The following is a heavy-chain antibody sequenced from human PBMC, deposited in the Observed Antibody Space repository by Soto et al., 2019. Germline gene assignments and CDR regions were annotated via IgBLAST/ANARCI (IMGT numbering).Heavy chain of an antibody. V-gene: IGHV3-43*01. CDR3: AKDIRLNGDRNYYYGMDV. D-gene: IGHD7-27*01. J-gene: IGHJ6*02. CDR1: GFTFYDYT. Sequence: GGSLRLSCAASGFTFYDYTMHWVRQAPGKGLEWVSLISWDGGSTYYADSVKGRFTISRDNSKNSLYLQMNSLRTEDTALYYCAKDIRLNGDRNYYYGMDVWGQGTTVTVSS. CDR2: ISWDGGST.